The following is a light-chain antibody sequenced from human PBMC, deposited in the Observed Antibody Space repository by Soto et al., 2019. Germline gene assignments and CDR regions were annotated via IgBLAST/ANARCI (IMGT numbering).Light chain of an antibody. CDR1: QSVSSN. J-gene: IGKJ4*01. V-gene: IGKV3-15*01. Sequence: EIVMTQSPATLSVSPGERATLSCRASQSVSSNLAWYQQKPGQAPRLLIYGASTRATGIPARFSGSGSGTEFTLTISSLQSEDFAVYYCQQYNNWPSGGLPIFGGGTKVEIK. CDR2: GAS. CDR3: QQYNNWPSGGLPI.